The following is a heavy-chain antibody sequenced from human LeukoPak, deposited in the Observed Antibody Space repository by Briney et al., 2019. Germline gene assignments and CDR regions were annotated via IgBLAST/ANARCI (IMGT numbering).Heavy chain of an antibody. D-gene: IGHD6-13*01. CDR2: ISAYNGNT. V-gene: IGHV1-18*04. CDR3: ARAPGYSSSWYVVDV. CDR1: GYTFTSYG. Sequence: ASVKVSCKASGYTFTSYGISWVRQAPGQGLEWMGWISAYNGNTNYAQMLQGRVTMTTDTSTSTAYMELRSLRSDDTAVYYCARAPGYSSSWYVVDVWGKGTTVTVSS. J-gene: IGHJ6*04.